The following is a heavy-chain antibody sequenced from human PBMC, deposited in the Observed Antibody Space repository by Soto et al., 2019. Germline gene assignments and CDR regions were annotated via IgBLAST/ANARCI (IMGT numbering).Heavy chain of an antibody. Sequence: SETLSLTCAVSGDSISSGGYSWNWIRQPPGKGLEWIGYIYHSGSTNYNPSLKSRVTISVDRSKNQFSLKLSSVTAADTAVYYCARRPNYYDSSRNWFDPWGQGALVTVSS. V-gene: IGHV4-30-2*01. CDR2: IYHSGST. D-gene: IGHD3-22*01. CDR1: GDSISSGGYS. J-gene: IGHJ5*02. CDR3: ARRPNYYDSSRNWFDP.